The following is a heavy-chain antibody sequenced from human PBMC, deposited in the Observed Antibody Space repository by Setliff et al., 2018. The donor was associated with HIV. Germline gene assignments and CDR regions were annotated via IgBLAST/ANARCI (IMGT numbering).Heavy chain of an antibody. D-gene: IGHD4-17*01. CDR3: AKKGNGDYHFDY. Sequence: LTCVVSGYSISSNDWWGWIRQSPGKGLEWIGYIYYSGSIYYNPSLRSRVTMSVDTSKNQFSLKLSSVTAVDTAVYYCAKKGNGDYHFDYWGQGTLVTVSS. CDR2: IYYSGSI. V-gene: IGHV4-28*02. J-gene: IGHJ4*02. CDR1: GYSISSNDW.